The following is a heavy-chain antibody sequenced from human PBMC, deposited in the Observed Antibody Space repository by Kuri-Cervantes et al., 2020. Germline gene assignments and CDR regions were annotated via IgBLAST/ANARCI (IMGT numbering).Heavy chain of an antibody. Sequence: GGSLRLSCAASGFTFSSYAMSWVRQAPGKGLEWVSAISGSGGSTYYADSVKGRFTIPRDNSKNTLYLQMNSLRAEDTAVYYCANIRGTNYYGMDVWGQGTTVTVSS. CDR1: GFTFSSYA. J-gene: IGHJ6*02. CDR3: ANIRGTNYYGMDV. CDR2: ISGSGGST. V-gene: IGHV3-23*01. D-gene: IGHD3-16*01.